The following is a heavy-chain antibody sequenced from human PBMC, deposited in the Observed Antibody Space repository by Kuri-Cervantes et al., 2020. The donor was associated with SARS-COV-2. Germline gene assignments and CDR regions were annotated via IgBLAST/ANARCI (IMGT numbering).Heavy chain of an antibody. CDR3: ARGRGITMIVVGLDI. J-gene: IGHJ3*02. CDR2: FDPEDGET. Sequence: ASVKVSCKVSGYTLTELSMHWVRQAPGKGLEWMGGFDPEDGETIYAQKFQGRVTITADKSTNTAYMELSSLRSEDTAVYYCARGRGITMIVVGLDIWGQGTMVTVSS. D-gene: IGHD3-22*01. CDR1: GYTLTELS. V-gene: IGHV1-24*01.